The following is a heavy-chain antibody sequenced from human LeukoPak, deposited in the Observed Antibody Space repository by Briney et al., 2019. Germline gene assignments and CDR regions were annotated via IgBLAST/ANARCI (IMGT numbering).Heavy chain of an antibody. V-gene: IGHV3-23*01. J-gene: IGHJ6*03. CDR3: AKDSLYSGYYHYYMDV. CDR2: ISGSGSST. CDR1: GFTVSSNY. D-gene: IGHD3-16*01. Sequence: GGSLRLSCAASGFTVSSNYMSWVRQAPGKGLEWVSTISGSGSSTYYADSVKGRFTISRDNSKNTLYLQMNSLRAEDTAVYYCAKDSLYSGYYHYYMDVWGKGTTVTVSS.